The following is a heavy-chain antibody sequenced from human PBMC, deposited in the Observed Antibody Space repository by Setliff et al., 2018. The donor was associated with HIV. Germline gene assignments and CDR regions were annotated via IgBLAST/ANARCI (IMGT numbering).Heavy chain of an antibody. CDR3: ARERITMIRGVNGDY. Sequence: SVKVSCKASGGTFSSYAISWVRQAPGQGLEWMGGIIPIFGTANYAQKFQGRVTITADESTSTAYMELSSLRSEDTAVYFCARERITMIRGVNGDYWGQGTLVTVSS. V-gene: IGHV1-69*13. CDR1: GGTFSSYA. D-gene: IGHD3-10*01. J-gene: IGHJ4*02. CDR2: IIPIFGTA.